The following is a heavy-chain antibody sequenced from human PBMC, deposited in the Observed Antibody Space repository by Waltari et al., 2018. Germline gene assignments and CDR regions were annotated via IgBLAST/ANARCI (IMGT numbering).Heavy chain of an antibody. J-gene: IGHJ4*02. CDR1: GGSFSGYY. V-gene: IGHV4-34*01. CDR3: ARGYDYIWGSYRD. Sequence: QVQLQQWGAGLLKPSETLSLTCAVYGGSFSGYYWSWIRQPPGKGLEWIGEINHSGSTNYNPSLKLRVTISVDTSKNQFSLKLSSVTAADTAVYYCARGYDYIWGSYRDWGQGTLVTVSS. D-gene: IGHD3-16*02. CDR2: INHSGST.